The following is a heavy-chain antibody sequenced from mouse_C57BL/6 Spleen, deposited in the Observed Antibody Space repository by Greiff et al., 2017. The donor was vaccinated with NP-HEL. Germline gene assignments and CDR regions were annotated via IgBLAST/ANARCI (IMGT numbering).Heavy chain of an antibody. CDR1: GYTFTSYW. J-gene: IGHJ3*01. V-gene: IGHV1-52*01. D-gene: IGHD3-2*02. CDR3: ARWTAQGGFAY. Sequence: VQLQQPGAELVRPGSSVKLSCKASGYTFTSYWMHWVKQRPIQGLEWIGNIDPSDSETHYNQKFKDKATLTVDKSSSTAYMQLSSLTSEDSAVYYCARWTAQGGFAYWGQGTLVTVSA. CDR2: IDPSDSET.